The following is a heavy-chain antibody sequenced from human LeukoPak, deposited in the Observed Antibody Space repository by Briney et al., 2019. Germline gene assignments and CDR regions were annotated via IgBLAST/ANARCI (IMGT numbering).Heavy chain of an antibody. CDR1: GGSVSSGSYY. V-gene: IGHV4-61*01. Sequence: SETLSLTCTVSGGSVSSGSYYWSWIRQPPGKGLEWIGYIYYSGSTYYNPSLKSRVTISVDRSKNQFSLKLSSVTAADTAVYYCARATVITMAFDYWGQGTLVTVSS. J-gene: IGHJ4*02. D-gene: IGHD4-17*01. CDR2: IYYSGST. CDR3: ARATVITMAFDY.